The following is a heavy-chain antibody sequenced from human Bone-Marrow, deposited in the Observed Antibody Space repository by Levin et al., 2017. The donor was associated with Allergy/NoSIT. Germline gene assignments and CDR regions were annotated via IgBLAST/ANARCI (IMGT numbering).Heavy chain of an antibody. CDR3: ARSSGSSRPALDY. J-gene: IGHJ4*02. D-gene: IGHD1-26*01. Sequence: SQTLSLTCTVSGGSISSGDYYWSWIRQPPGKGLEWIGYIYYSGSTYYNPSLKSRVTISVDTSKNQFSLKLSSVTAADTAVYYCARSSGSSRPALDYWGQGTLVTVSS. CDR2: IYYSGST. CDR1: GGSISSGDYY. V-gene: IGHV4-30-4*01.